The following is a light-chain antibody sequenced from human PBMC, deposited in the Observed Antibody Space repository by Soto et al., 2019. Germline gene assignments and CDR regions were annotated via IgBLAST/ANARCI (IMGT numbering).Light chain of an antibody. Sequence: QSALTQPRSVSGSPGQSVTISCTGTSSDVGGYNYVSWYQQHPGKAPKLMIYDVSKRPSGVPDRFSGSKSGNTASLTISGLQAEDEADYDCCSYAGSYRGVFGGGTKVTVL. J-gene: IGLJ2*01. CDR3: CSYAGSYRGV. CDR2: DVS. V-gene: IGLV2-11*01. CDR1: SSDVGGYNY.